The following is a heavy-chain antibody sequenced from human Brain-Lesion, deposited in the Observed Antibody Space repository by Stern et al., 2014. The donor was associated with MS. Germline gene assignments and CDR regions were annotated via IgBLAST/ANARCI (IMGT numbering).Heavy chain of an antibody. V-gene: IGHV1-69*09. J-gene: IGHJ6*02. Sequence: VHLVESGAELKKPGSSVKVSCKASGGTFRSYIVRWVRKAPGQGLEWMGKIIPILGVANYAPKFQGRVTITADKFTGTAYMEVTSLRSEDTAIYYCTTSPYGLDAWGQGTTVTVSS. CDR1: GGTFRSYI. CDR3: TTSPYGLDA. D-gene: IGHD1-14*01. CDR2: IIPILGVA.